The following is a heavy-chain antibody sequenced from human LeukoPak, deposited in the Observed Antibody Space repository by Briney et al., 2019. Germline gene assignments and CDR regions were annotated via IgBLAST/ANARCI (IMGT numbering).Heavy chain of an antibody. J-gene: IGHJ4*02. V-gene: IGHV4-59*01. D-gene: IGHD1-1*01. CDR1: GGSISSYY. CDR3: ARVGWNDYFDY. Sequence: SETLSLTRTVSGGSISSYYWSWIRQPPGKGLEWIGYIYYSGSTNYNPSLKSRVTISVDTSKNQFSLKLSSVTAADTAVYYCARVGWNDYFDYWGQGTLVTVSS. CDR2: IYYSGST.